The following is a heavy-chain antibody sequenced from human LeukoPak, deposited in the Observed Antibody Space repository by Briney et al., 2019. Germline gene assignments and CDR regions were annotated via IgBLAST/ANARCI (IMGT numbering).Heavy chain of an antibody. CDR1: GGSFSGYY. D-gene: IGHD3-3*01. J-gene: IGHJ5*02. CDR3: ARGITIFGVVTGGGWFDP. Sequence: SETLPLTCAVYGGSFSGYYWSWIRQPPGKGLEWIGEINHSGSTNYNPSLKSRVTISVDTSKNQFSLKLSSVTAADTAVYYCARGITIFGVVTGGGWFDPWGQGTLVTVSS. CDR2: INHSGST. V-gene: IGHV4-34*01.